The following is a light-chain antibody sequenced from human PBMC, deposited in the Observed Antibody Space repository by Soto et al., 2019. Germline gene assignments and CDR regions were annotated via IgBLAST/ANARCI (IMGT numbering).Light chain of an antibody. CDR2: AAS. CDR1: QSIGGY. CDR3: QQSYSSPIT. V-gene: IGKV1-39*01. J-gene: IGKJ5*01. Sequence: DIQMTQSPSSLSASVGDRVTITCRASQSIGGYLTWYQQLPGKVPKLLIFAASGLQSGVPSRFSGSGSGTDFTLTISSLQPEDFATYYCQQSYSSPITFGQGTRLEIK.